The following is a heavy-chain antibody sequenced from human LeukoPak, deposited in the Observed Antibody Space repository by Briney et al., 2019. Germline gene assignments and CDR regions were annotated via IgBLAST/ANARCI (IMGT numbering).Heavy chain of an antibody. J-gene: IGHJ4*02. Sequence: SETLSLTCTVSGGSISSGGYYWSWIRQHPGKGLEWIGTFHFSGSTYYNPSLKSRVTISVDTSKNSVSLMLRSVTAADTAVYFCARPFQDYDKGTFFYFFDFWGQGILVTVSS. CDR3: ARPFQDYDKGTFFYFFDF. CDR1: GGSISSGGYY. CDR2: FHFSGST. V-gene: IGHV4-39*01. D-gene: IGHD3-22*01.